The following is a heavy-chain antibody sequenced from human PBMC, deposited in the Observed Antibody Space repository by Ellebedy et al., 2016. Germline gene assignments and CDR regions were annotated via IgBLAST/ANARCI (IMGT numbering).Heavy chain of an antibody. D-gene: IGHD2-21*01. J-gene: IGHJ6*02. CDR1: GYTFTSYD. V-gene: IGHV1-8*01. CDR3: ARSRFPSDGMDV. Sequence: ASVKVSCXASGYTFTSYDINWVRQATGQGLEWMGWMNPNSGNTGYAQKFQGRATMTRNTSISTAYMELSSLRSEDTAVYYCARSRFPSDGMDVWGQGTTVTVSS. CDR2: MNPNSGNT.